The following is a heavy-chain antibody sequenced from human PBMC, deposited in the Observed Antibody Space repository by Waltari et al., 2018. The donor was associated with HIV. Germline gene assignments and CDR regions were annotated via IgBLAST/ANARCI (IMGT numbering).Heavy chain of an antibody. V-gene: IGHV4-38-2*01. CDR2: VSNSGSV. CDR1: GYDVDCGPC. J-gene: IGHJ5*02. Sequence: VQLEESGPGLVRPSDTLSLTCAVSGYDVDCGPCWAWVRQAPGRGLEGLASVSNSGSVYYNSALARRVAISTQSSMNQISLRLNSVTVADAGLYFCAGGPTVTNAIYFAPWGPGLLVSVS. D-gene: IGHD4-17*01. CDR3: AGGPTVTNAIYFAP.